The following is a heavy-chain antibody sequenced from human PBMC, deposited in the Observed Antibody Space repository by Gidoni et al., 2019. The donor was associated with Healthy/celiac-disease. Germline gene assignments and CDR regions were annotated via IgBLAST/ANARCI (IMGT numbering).Heavy chain of an antibody. J-gene: IGHJ6*02. Sequence: EVQLLESGGGLVQPGGSLRLSCAASGFTFSSYAMSWVRQAPGKGLEWVSAISGSGGSTYYADSVKGRFTISRDNSKNTLYLQMNSLRAEDTAVYYCAKFLHCSSTSCYSRYYYYGMDVWGQGTTVTVSS. CDR2: ISGSGGST. D-gene: IGHD2-2*01. V-gene: IGHV3-23*01. CDR1: GFTFSSYA. CDR3: AKFLHCSSTSCYSRYYYYGMDV.